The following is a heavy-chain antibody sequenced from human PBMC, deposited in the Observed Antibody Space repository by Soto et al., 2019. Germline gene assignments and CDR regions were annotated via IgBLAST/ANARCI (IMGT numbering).Heavy chain of an antibody. V-gene: IGHV3-23*01. Sequence: GGSLRLSCAASGFTFSSYAMSWVRQAPGKGLEWVSAISGSGGSTYYADSVKGRFTISRDNSKNTLYLQMSSLRAEDTAVYYCAKELAYCGGDCYPHAFDIWGQGTMVTVSS. CDR3: AKELAYCGGDCYPHAFDI. J-gene: IGHJ3*02. CDR2: ISGSGGST. D-gene: IGHD2-21*02. CDR1: GFTFSSYA.